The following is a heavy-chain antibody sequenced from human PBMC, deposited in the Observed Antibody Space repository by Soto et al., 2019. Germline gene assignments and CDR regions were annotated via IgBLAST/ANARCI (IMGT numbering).Heavy chain of an antibody. D-gene: IGHD2-21*02. J-gene: IGHJ4*02. V-gene: IGHV1-3*04. CDR3: ARPIYGGDSPYDF. CDR2: IHTGSGNT. CDR1: GYTFSAYP. Sequence: QVQLVQSGAEVTKPGASVRISCKSSGYTFSAYPIHWVRQAPGQGLEWMGRIHTGSGNTQYSQKTQGRVTITRDKSANTAFMELSSLSSEDTAVYYCARPIYGGDSPYDFWGQGTLVTVSS.